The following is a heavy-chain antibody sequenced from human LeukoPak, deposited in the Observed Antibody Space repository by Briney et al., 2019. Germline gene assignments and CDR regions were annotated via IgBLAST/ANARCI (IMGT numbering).Heavy chain of an antibody. CDR3: ARGLLRLGELSLYQDDAFDI. J-gene: IGHJ3*02. CDR2: ISSNVAST. Sequence: PRGSLRLSCAAAGFTSTSNAMHWVRQAQGKGLEYVSAISSNVASTYYANSVKGRFTISRDNSKNTLYLQMGSLRAEDMAVYYCARGLLRLGELSLYQDDAFDIWGQGTMVTVSS. CDR1: GFTSTSNA. V-gene: IGHV3-64*01. D-gene: IGHD3-16*02.